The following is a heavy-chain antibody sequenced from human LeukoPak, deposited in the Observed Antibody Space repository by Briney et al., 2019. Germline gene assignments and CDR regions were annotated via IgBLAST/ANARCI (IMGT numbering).Heavy chain of an antibody. Sequence: PGGSLRLSCAASGFTFSSYGMHWVRQAPGKGLEWVAVISYDGSNKYYADSVKGRFTISRDNSKNTLHLQMNSLRAEDTAVYYCAKDPRGGTPRAMVIDYWGQGTLVTVSS. J-gene: IGHJ4*02. D-gene: IGHD3-10*01. CDR3: AKDPRGGTPRAMVIDY. V-gene: IGHV3-30*18. CDR1: GFTFSSYG. CDR2: ISYDGSNK.